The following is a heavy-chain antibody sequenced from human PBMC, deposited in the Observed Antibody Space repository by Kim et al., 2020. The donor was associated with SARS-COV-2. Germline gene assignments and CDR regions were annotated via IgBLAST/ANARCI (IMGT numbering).Heavy chain of an antibody. CDR3: ARLERGYGSYYYYYGMDV. D-gene: IGHD3-10*01. V-gene: IGHV4-59*08. Sequence: KSRVTISVDTSKTQFSLKLSSVTAADTAVYYCARLERGYGSYYYYYGMDVWGQGTTVTVSS. J-gene: IGHJ6*02.